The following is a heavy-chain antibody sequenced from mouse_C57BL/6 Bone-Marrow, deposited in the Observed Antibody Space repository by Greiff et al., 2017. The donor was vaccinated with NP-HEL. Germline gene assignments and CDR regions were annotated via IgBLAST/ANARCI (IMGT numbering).Heavy chain of an antibody. J-gene: IGHJ3*01. Sequence: VQLQQSGAELVRPGASVKLSCTASGFNIKDDYMHWVQQRPEQGLEWIGWIDPENGDTEYASKFQGKATITADTSSNTAYLQLSSLTSEDTAVYYCTVKRDWFAYWGQGTLVTVAA. CDR1: GFNIKDDY. D-gene: IGHD1-3*01. V-gene: IGHV14-4*01. CDR2: IDPENGDT. CDR3: TVKRDWFAY.